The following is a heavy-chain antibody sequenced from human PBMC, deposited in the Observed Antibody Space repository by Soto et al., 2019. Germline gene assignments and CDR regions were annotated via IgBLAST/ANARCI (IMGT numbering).Heavy chain of an antibody. Sequence: ASVKVSCKASGYTFTGYYMHWVRQAPGQGLEWMGWINPNSGGTNYAQEFQGRVTMTRDTSISTAYMELSRLRSDDTAVYYCARVIAARQGFDPWGQGTLVTVSS. V-gene: IGHV1-2*02. D-gene: IGHD6-6*01. CDR3: ARVIAARQGFDP. J-gene: IGHJ5*02. CDR1: GYTFTGYY. CDR2: INPNSGGT.